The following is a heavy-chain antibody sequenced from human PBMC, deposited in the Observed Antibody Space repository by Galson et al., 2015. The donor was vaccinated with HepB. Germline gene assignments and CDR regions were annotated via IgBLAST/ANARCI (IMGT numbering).Heavy chain of an antibody. CDR2: ISHDGGNK. Sequence: SLRLSCAASGFTFSTYAMHWVRQAPGKGLEWVAAISHDGGNKYYSDSVKGRFTISRDNSKNTLYLQVNSLRAEDTAVYYCAKSGGAAVGWYMDVGGKGTTVTVSS. CDR1: GFTFSTYA. J-gene: IGHJ6*03. D-gene: IGHD6-13*01. CDR3: AKSGGAAVGWYMDV. V-gene: IGHV3-30*18.